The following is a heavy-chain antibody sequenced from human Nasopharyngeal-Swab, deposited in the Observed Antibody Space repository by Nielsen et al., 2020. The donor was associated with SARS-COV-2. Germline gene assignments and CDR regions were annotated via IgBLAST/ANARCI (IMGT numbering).Heavy chain of an antibody. J-gene: IGHJ4*02. CDR2: IKLDGRET. V-gene: IGHV3-7*01. Sequence: GGSLSLSCAASGFTFSNYWMSWIRQTPGKRLEWLANIKLDGRETNYVDSVKGRFTISRDNANNLLYLQMNDLRGGDTAVYYCTTERAGHADFWGQGTLVTVSS. CDR1: GFTFSNYW. CDR3: TTERAGHADF. D-gene: IGHD6-13*01.